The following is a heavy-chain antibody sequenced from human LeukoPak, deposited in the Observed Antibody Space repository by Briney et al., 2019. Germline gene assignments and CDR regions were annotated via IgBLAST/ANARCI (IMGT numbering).Heavy chain of an antibody. J-gene: IGHJ5*02. CDR1: GFSLSTSGVG. CDR3: AHRKVDTPMGP. CDR2: IYWDDDK. Sequence: SGPTLVSPTQTLTLTCTFSGFSLSTSGVGVGWIRQPPGKALEWLAYIYWDDDKRYSPALKSRLTITKDTSKNQVVLTVTNMDPVDTATYYCAHRKVDTPMGPWGQGILVTVSS. D-gene: IGHD5-18*01. V-gene: IGHV2-5*02.